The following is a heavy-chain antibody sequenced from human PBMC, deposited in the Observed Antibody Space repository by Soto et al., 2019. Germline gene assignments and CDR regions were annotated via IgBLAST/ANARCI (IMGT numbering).Heavy chain of an antibody. CDR2: IWSDGNNR. J-gene: IGHJ4*02. Sequence: QVQLVESGGGVVQPGRSLRLSCAASGFMFSNHGMHWVRQAPGKGLEWVAVIWSDGNNRYYADSVKGRFIISRDNSKNTGYLQMNSLRSEDTAVYYCVRGDNWNDEASDYWGQGTLVTVSS. D-gene: IGHD1-1*01. CDR1: GFMFSNHG. CDR3: VRGDNWNDEASDY. V-gene: IGHV3-33*01.